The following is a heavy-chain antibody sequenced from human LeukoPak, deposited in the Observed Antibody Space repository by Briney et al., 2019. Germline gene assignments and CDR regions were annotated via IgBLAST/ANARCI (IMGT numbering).Heavy chain of an antibody. V-gene: IGHV3-11*01. CDR3: AGYCSGGSCNAAGY. CDR2: ISSGGSTI. D-gene: IGHD2-15*01. J-gene: IGHJ4*02. CDR1: GFTFSDYY. Sequence: GGPLRLSCAASGFTFSDYYMSWIRQAPGKGLEWVSYISSGGSTIYYADSVKGRFTTSRDNARNSLYLQMNSLRAEDTAVYYCAGYCSGGSCNAAGYWGQGTLVTVSS.